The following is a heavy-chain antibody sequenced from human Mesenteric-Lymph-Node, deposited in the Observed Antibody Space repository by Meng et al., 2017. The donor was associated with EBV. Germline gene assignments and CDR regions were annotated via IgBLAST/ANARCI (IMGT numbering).Heavy chain of an antibody. D-gene: IGHD6-19*01. V-gene: IGHV4-4*02. Sequence: GRGIGKTVVPWSLPVLGAGGSIRWSDWWDWVRQTPGKGLEWIGEIYDGGFTNYNPSLKSRVTISIDKSKNQFFLKLTSVTAADTAVYYCARKDGNGWWYFDLWGRGTLVTVSS. CDR1: GGSIRWSDW. J-gene: IGHJ2*01. CDR3: ARKDGNGWWYFDL. CDR2: IYDGGFT.